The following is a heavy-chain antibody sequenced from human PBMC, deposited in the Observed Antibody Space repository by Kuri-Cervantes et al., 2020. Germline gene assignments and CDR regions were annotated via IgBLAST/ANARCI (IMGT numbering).Heavy chain of an antibody. D-gene: IGHD3-22*01. J-gene: IGHJ5*02. Sequence: ASVKVSCKASGNTFTGYYMHWVRQAPGQGLEWMGWINPNSGGTNYAQKFQGRVTMTRDTSISTAYMELSRLRSDDTAVYYCAREPAAYYYDSSGYYPPTQNWFDPWGQGTLVTVSS. CDR2: INPNSGGT. V-gene: IGHV1-2*02. CDR1: GNTFTGYY. CDR3: AREPAAYYYDSSGYYPPTQNWFDP.